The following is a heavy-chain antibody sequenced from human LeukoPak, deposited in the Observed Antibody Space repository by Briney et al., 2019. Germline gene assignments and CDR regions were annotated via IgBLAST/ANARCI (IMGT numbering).Heavy chain of an antibody. Sequence: GGSLRLSCAASGFTFSSYGMHWVRQAPGKGLEWVAVIWYDGSNKYYADSVKGRFTISRDNSKNTLYLQMNSLRAEDTAVYYCARESSLASGDYEVYWGQGTLVTVSS. CDR3: ARESSLASGDYEVY. CDR1: GFTFSSYG. V-gene: IGHV3-33*01. CDR2: IWYDGSNK. J-gene: IGHJ4*02. D-gene: IGHD4-17*01.